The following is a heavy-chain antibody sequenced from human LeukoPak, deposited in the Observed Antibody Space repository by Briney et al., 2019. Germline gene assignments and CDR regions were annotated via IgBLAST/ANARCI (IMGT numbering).Heavy chain of an antibody. Sequence: PSETLSLTCTVSGGSISSSSYYWGWIRQPPGKGLEWIGSLSYSGSTNNSPSLKSRVTISVDTSKNQFSLKLSSVTAADTAVYYCARHRLRPRPLYSSSLGSINWFDPWGQGTLVTVSS. D-gene: IGHD6-13*01. CDR3: ARHRLRPRPLYSSSLGSINWFDP. V-gene: IGHV4-39*01. CDR1: GGSISSSSYY. J-gene: IGHJ5*02. CDR2: LSYSGST.